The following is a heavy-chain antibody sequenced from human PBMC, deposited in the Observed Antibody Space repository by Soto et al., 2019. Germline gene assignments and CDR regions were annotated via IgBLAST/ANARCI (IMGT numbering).Heavy chain of an antibody. J-gene: IGHJ6*02. CDR3: ARARAMDKAFYMVRGVYGMDV. CDR2: INHSGST. V-gene: IGHV4-34*01. CDR1: GGSFSGYY. Sequence: ASETLSLTCAVYGGSFSGYYWSWIRQPPGKGLEWIGEINHSGSTNYNPSLKSRVTISVDTSKNQFSLKLSSVTAADTAVYYCARARAMDKAFYMVRGVYGMDVWGQGTTVTVSS. D-gene: IGHD3-10*01.